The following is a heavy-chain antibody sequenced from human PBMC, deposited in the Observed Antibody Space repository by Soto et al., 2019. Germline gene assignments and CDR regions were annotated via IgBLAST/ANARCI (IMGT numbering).Heavy chain of an antibody. V-gene: IGHV3-30-3*01. Sequence: GGSLRLSCAASGFTCSSYAMHWVRQAPGKGLEWVAVISYDGSNKYYADSVKGRFTISRDNSKNTLYLQMNSLRAEDTAVYYCARVPYSRHYYYYYGMDVWGQGTTVTVSS. J-gene: IGHJ6*02. D-gene: IGHD6-13*01. CDR1: GFTCSSYA. CDR3: ARVPYSRHYYYYYGMDV. CDR2: ISYDGSNK.